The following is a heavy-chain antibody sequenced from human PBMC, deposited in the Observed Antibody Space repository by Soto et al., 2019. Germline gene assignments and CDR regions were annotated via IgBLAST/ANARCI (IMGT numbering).Heavy chain of an antibody. CDR1: GGSISGSY. J-gene: IGHJ4*02. Sequence: PSETLSLTCSVSGGSISGSYWSWIRQSPGKGLEWLGYVYYTGSTNYSPSLRSRVSISVDPSQHEFSLRLGSVTAADTAVYFCARSVAAPGAXIDYWGQGTQVTVSS. V-gene: IGHV4-59*01. D-gene: IGHD6-13*01. CDR2: VYYTGST. CDR3: ARSVAAPGAXIDY.